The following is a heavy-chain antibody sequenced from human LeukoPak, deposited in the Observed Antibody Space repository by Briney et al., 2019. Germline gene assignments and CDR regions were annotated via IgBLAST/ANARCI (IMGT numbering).Heavy chain of an antibody. Sequence: PGGSLRLSCAASGFTFSSYEMNWVRQAPGKGLEWVSYISSSSSTIYYADSVKGRFTISRDNAKNSLYLQMNSLRAEDTAVYYCARSRNWKFDYWGQGTLVTVSS. CDR3: ARSRNWKFDY. CDR2: ISSSSSTI. D-gene: IGHD1-1*01. J-gene: IGHJ4*02. V-gene: IGHV3-48*01. CDR1: GFTFSSYE.